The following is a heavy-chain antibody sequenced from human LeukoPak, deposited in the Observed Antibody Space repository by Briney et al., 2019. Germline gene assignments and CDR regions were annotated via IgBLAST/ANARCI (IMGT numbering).Heavy chain of an antibody. CDR3: ASGPPRSGGYNPPGY. Sequence: SVKVSCKASGGTFSSYAINWVRQAPGQGLEWMGGIIPIFGTANYAQKFQGRVTITADESTSTAYMELSSLRSEDTAVYYCASGPPRSGGYNPPGYWGQGTLVTVSS. J-gene: IGHJ4*02. CDR2: IIPIFGTA. V-gene: IGHV1-69*01. CDR1: GGTFSSYA. D-gene: IGHD5-24*01.